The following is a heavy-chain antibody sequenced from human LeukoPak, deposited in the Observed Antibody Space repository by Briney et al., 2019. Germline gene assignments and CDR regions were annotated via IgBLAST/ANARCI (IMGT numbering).Heavy chain of an antibody. CDR3: STGGDEYFDF. CDR1: GFTFSNAW. V-gene: IGHV3-15*01. Sequence: PGGSLRLSCAASGFTFSNAWMSWVRQAPGEGLDWVGRIKRKSDGGTADYGAPVKGRFTMSRDDSKNTLYLQMNSLNTEDTAVYYCSTGGDEYFDFWGQGALVTVSS. CDR2: IKRKSDGGTA. J-gene: IGHJ4*02.